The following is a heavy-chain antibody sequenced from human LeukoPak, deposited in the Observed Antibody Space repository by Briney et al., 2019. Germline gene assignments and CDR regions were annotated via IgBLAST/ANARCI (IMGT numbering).Heavy chain of an antibody. D-gene: IGHD3-10*02. J-gene: IGHJ5*02. CDR2: IYYSGST. V-gene: IGHV4-39*01. CDR1: GGSTSNTSYY. Sequence: SETLSLTCTVSGGSTSNTSYYWGWIRQPPGKGLEWIGCIYYSGSTYYNPSLKSRVTISVDTSKNQFSLKLSSVTAADTAVYYCASHSSYVSPFRSWGRGPLVTVSP. CDR3: ASHSSYVSPFRS.